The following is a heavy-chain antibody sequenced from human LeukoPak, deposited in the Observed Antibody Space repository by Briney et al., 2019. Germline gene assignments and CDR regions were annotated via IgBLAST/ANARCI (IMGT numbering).Heavy chain of an antibody. CDR1: GFTFSSYG. V-gene: IGHV3-30*02. CDR3: ANSGDIVATTYYFDY. D-gene: IGHD5-12*01. CDR2: IRYDGSNK. Sequence: GGSLRLSCAASGFTFSSYGMHWVRQAPGKGLERVAFIRYDGSNKYYADSVKGRFTISRDNSKNTLYLQMNSLRAEDTAVYYCANSGDIVATTYYFDYWGQGTLVTVSS. J-gene: IGHJ4*02.